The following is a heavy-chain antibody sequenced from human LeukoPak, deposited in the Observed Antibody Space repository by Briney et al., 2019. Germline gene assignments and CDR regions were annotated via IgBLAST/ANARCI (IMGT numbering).Heavy chain of an antibody. CDR3: ASGVAIVVGMDV. V-gene: IGHV3-21*01. CDR1: GFTFSSYS. CDR2: ISSSSSYI. J-gene: IGHJ6*02. D-gene: IGHD2-2*01. Sequence: GGSLRLSCAASGFTFSSYSMNWVRQAPGKGLEWVSSISSSSSYIYYADSVKGRFTISRDNAKNSLYLQMNSLRAEDTAVYYYASGVAIVVGMDVWGQGTTVTVSS.